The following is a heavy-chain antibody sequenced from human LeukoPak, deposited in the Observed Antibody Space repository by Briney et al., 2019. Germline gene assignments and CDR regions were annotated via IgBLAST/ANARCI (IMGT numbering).Heavy chain of an antibody. CDR1: GFTFSPYA. V-gene: IGHV3-23*01. CDR2: IGASDDT. Sequence: PGGSLRLSCAASGFTFSPYAMTWVRQAPEKGLEWVSTIGASDDTYYADSVKGRFTISRDNSKNTLYLQLNNLRDDDTAIYYCVKGGRLQPDDYWGQRTLVTVSS. CDR3: VKGGRLQPDDY. D-gene: IGHD6-25*01. J-gene: IGHJ4*02.